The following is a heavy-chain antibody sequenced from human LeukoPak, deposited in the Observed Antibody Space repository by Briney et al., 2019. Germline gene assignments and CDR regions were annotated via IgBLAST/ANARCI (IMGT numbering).Heavy chain of an antibody. Sequence: GGSLRLSCAASEFTFSSNAMHWVRQAPGKGLEWVAVISYDGSNKYYADSVKGRFTISRDNSKNTLYLQMNSLRAEDTAVYYCARGRVGQWLVDAFDIWGQGTMVTVSS. CDR1: EFTFSSNA. J-gene: IGHJ3*02. CDR3: ARGRVGQWLVDAFDI. CDR2: ISYDGSNK. D-gene: IGHD6-19*01. V-gene: IGHV3-30*04.